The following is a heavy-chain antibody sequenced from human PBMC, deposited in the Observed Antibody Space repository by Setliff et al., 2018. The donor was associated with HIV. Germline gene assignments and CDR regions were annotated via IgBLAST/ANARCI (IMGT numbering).Heavy chain of an antibody. CDR2: INAGNGNT. Sequence: ASVKVSCKASGYTFTTYAMHWVRQAPGQRLEWMGWINAGNGNTKYSQKFQGRVTITRDTSASTAYMELSSPRSEDTAVYYCARDASYDSSGCQGYWGQGTLVTVSS. D-gene: IGHD3-22*01. J-gene: IGHJ4*02. CDR1: GYTFTTYA. CDR3: ARDASYDSSGCQGY. V-gene: IGHV1-3*01.